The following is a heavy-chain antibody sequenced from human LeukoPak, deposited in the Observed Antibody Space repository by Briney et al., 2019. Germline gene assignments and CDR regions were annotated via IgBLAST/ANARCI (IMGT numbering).Heavy chain of an antibody. J-gene: IGHJ2*01. D-gene: IGHD5-18*01. CDR2: IYHSGST. CDR3: ARLGYSYGSDWYFDF. V-gene: IGHV4-38-2*01. CDR1: GYSISSGYY. Sequence: SETLSLTCAVSGYSISSGYYWGWIRQPPGKGLEWIGSIYHSGSTYYNPSLKSRVTISVDTSKNQFSLKLSSVTAADTAVHYCARLGYSYGSDWYFDFWGRGTLVTVSS.